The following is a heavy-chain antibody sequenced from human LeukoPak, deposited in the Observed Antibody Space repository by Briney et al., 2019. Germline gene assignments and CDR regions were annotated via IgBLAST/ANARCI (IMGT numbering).Heavy chain of an antibody. D-gene: IGHD1-1*01. V-gene: IGHV3-74*01. CDR3: ARGDGGTTFYYHYGMDV. Sequence: GGSLRLSCAASGFTFSSYWMHWVRQAPGKGLVWVSRINSDGSSTSYADYVKGRFTISRDNAKNTLYLQTNSLRAEDTAVYYCARGDGGTTFYYHYGMDVWGQGTTVTVSS. J-gene: IGHJ6*02. CDR2: INSDGSST. CDR1: GFTFSSYW.